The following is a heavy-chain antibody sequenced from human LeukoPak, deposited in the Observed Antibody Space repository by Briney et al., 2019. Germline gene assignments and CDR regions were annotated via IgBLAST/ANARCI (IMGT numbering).Heavy chain of an antibody. CDR2: ISAYNGNT. D-gene: IGHD5-12*01. CDR3: ARDFVDIVASPFGDWYFDL. Sequence: GASVKVSCKASGYTFTSYGISWVRQAPGQGLEWMGWISAYNGNTNYAQKLQGRVTMTTDTSTSTAYMELRSLRSDDTAVYYCARDFVDIVASPFGDWYFDLWGRGTLVTVSS. CDR1: GYTFTSYG. V-gene: IGHV1-18*01. J-gene: IGHJ2*01.